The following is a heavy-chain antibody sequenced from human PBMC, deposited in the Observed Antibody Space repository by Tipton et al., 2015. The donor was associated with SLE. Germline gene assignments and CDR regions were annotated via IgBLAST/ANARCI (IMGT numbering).Heavy chain of an antibody. CDR2: IIPIFGTA. Sequence: QSGAEVKKPGSSVKVSCKASGGTFSSYAISWVRQAPGQGLEWMGGIIPIFGTANYAQKFQGRVTITTDESTSTAYMELSSLRSEDTAGYYCARANPIAAAGIDFDYWGQGTLVTVSS. D-gene: IGHD6-13*01. CDR3: ARANPIAAAGIDFDY. V-gene: IGHV1-69*05. CDR1: GGTFSSYA. J-gene: IGHJ4*02.